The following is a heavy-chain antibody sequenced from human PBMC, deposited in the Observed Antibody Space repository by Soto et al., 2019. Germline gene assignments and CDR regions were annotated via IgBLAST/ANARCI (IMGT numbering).Heavy chain of an antibody. V-gene: IGHV4-61*01. CDR3: ARESRPARKLRTTYSFDH. Sequence: LQGSGPGPVKPSENLALPCPCFGGSGRRDKQHRTLVRAAPGEGLGWIGYTQYSGSTNYHPSLKSRVTISADTSKNQLALRLTSVTAAVSAIYFCARESRPARKLRTTYSFDHWGPGTLVTVSS. D-gene: IGHD2-15*01. CDR1: GGSGRRDKQH. J-gene: IGHJ4*02. CDR2: TQYSGST.